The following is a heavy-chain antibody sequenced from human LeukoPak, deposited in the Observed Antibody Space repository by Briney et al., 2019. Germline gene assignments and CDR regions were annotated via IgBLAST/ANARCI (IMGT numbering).Heavy chain of an antibody. CDR3: ARDHCVSSGCYEDYYYGMDV. D-gene: IGHD2-2*01. J-gene: IGHJ6*02. V-gene: IGHV1-18*01. Sequence: ASVKVSCKASGYTFGTYGISWVRQAPGQGLEWMGWISTYNGDTNYAQNLQGRVTMTTDTSTSTAYMELRSLRSDDTAVYYCARDHCVSSGCYEDYYYGMDVWGRGTTVTVSS. CDR1: GYTFGTYG. CDR2: ISTYNGDT.